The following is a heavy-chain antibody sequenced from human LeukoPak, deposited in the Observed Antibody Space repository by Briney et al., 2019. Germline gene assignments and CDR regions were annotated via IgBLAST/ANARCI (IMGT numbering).Heavy chain of an antibody. CDR2: ISSSSSYI. V-gene: IGHV3-21*01. D-gene: IGHD6-6*01. CDR1: GFTFSSYW. Sequence: GGSLRLSCAASGFTFSSYWMSWVRQAPGKGLEWVSSISSSSSYIYYADSVKGRFTISRDNAKNSLYLQMNSLRAEDTAVYYCARSPRIAARPYYFDYWGQGTLVTVSS. CDR3: ARSPRIAARPYYFDY. J-gene: IGHJ4*02.